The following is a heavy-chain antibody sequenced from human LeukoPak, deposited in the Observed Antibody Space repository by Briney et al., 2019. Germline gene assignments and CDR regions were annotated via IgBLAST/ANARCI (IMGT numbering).Heavy chain of an antibody. Sequence: GGSLRLSCAASGFTFSSYSMKWVRQAPGKGLEWVSSISNSGSYIYYADSVKGRFTISRDSGKNSLYLQMNSLRAEDTAVYYCARGNDYSSSSDLEFWGQGTLVTVSS. D-gene: IGHD6-6*01. CDR3: ARGNDYSSSSDLEF. CDR1: GFTFSSYS. CDR2: ISNSGSYI. J-gene: IGHJ4*02. V-gene: IGHV3-21*01.